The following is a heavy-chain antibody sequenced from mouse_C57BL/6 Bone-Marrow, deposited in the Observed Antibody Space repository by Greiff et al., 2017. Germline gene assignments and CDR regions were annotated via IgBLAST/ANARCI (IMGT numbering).Heavy chain of an antibody. CDR3: AIHYYGSSYGDY. Sequence: VQLQQSGPELVKPGASVKISCKASGYAFSSSWMNWVKQRPGKGLEWIGRIYPGDGDTNYNGKFKGKATLTADKSSSTAYMQLSSLTSEDSAVYFCAIHYYGSSYGDYWGQGTTLTVSS. CDR2: IYPGDGDT. V-gene: IGHV1-82*01. CDR1: GYAFSSSW. D-gene: IGHD1-1*01. J-gene: IGHJ2*01.